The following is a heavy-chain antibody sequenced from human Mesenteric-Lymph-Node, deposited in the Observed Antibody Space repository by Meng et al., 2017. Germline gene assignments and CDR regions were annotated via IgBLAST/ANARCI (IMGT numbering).Heavy chain of an antibody. J-gene: IGHJ5*02. CDR2: INPTCGTT. V-gene: IGHV1-46*01. Sequence: ASVKVSCKASGYTFTSYFMHWARQAPGQGLEWMGIINPTCGTTSYAPRFQGRVTMTRDTSTSTVYMDLINLTSEDTAVYYCARDPGRRAHPTWINLVPVFDPWGQGTLVTVSS. CDR1: GYTFTSYF. D-gene: IGHD5-12*01. CDR3: ARDPGRRAHPTWINLVPVFDP.